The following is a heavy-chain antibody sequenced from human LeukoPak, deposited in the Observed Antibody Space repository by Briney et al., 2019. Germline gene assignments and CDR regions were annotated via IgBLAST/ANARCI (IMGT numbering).Heavy chain of an antibody. V-gene: IGHV4-39*07. J-gene: IGHJ4*02. CDR2: IYYSGST. D-gene: IGHD3-9*01. Sequence: SETLSLTCTVSGGSISSSSYYWGWLRQPPGTGLEWIGSIYYSGSTYYNPSLKSRVTISVDTSKNQFSLKLSSVTAADTAVYYCARLSGTPTYYDILTGYSMFDYWGQGTLVTVSS. CDR3: ARLSGTPTYYDILTGYSMFDY. CDR1: GGSISSSSYY.